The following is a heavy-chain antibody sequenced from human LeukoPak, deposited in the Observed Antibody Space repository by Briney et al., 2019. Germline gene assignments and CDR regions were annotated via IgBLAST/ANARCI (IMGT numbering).Heavy chain of an antibody. D-gene: IGHD3-22*01. CDR3: ARAERQFYYDSSGSSYYYYMDV. CDR1: VGSISPYY. J-gene: IGHJ6*03. Sequence: PSETLSLTCTVSVGSISPYYWNWIRQSAGKGLEWMWRIQSSGSTNYNPSLRGRLTISVDKSQKQFSLKLTSVTAADTAVYYCARAERQFYYDSSGSSYYYYMDVWGKGTTVAVSS. V-gene: IGHV4-4*07. CDR2: IQSSGST.